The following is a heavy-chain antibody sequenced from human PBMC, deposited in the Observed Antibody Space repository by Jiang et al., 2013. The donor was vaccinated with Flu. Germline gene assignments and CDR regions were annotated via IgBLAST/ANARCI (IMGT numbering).Heavy chain of an antibody. CDR1: GYTFTSYY. D-gene: IGHD5-12*01. CDR2: INPSGGST. CDR3: ARDPATIGGHTRFDP. J-gene: IGHJ5*02. Sequence: VQLVESGAEVKKPGASVKVSCKASGYTFTSYYMHWVRQAPGQGLEWMGIINPSGGSTSYAQKFQGRVTMTRDTSTSTVYMELSSLRSEDTAVYYCARDPATIGGHTRFDPWGQGTLVTVSS. V-gene: IGHV1-46*01.